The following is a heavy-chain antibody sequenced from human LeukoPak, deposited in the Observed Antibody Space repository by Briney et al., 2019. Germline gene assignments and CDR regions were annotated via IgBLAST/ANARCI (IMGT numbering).Heavy chain of an antibody. V-gene: IGHV3-11*01. D-gene: IGHD3-22*01. CDR2: ISSSGSTI. Sequence: GGSLRLSCAASGFTFSDYYMSWIRQAPGKGLEWVSYISSSGSTIYYADSVKGRFTISRDNAKNSLYLQMNSLRAEDTAVYYRAREVRAYDSSGYYLDYWGQGTLVTVSS. CDR3: AREVRAYDSSGYYLDY. J-gene: IGHJ4*02. CDR1: GFTFSDYY.